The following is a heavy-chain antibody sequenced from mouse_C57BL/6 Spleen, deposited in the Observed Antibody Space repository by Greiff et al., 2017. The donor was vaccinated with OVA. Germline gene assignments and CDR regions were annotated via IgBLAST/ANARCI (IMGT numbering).Heavy chain of an antibody. Sequence: VQRVESGAELAKPGASVKLSCKASGYTFTSYWMHWVKQRPGQGLEWIGYINPSSGYTKYNQKFKDKATLTADKSSSTAYMQLSSLTYEDSAVYYCARGYYDYEGFAYWGQGTLVTVSA. CDR1: GYTFTSYW. CDR3: ARGYYDYEGFAY. D-gene: IGHD2-4*01. CDR2: INPSSGYT. J-gene: IGHJ3*01. V-gene: IGHV1-7*01.